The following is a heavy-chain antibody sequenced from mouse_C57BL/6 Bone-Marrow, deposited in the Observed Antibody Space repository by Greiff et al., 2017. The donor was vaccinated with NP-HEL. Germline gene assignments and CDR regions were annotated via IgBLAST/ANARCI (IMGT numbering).Heavy chain of an antibody. CDR2: IDPETGGP. CDR3: TRWARWLGDY. V-gene: IGHV1-15*01. J-gene: IGHJ2*01. CDR1: GYTFTDYE. D-gene: IGHD2-3*01. Sequence: QVQLQQSGAELVRPGASVTLSCKASGYTFTDYEMHWVKQTPVHGLEWIGAIDPETGGPAYNQKFKGKAILTADKSSSTAYMELRSLTSEDSAVYYCTRWARWLGDYWGQGTTLTVSS.